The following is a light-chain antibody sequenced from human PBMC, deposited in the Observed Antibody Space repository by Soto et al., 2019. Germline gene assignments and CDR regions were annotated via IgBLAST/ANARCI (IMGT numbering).Light chain of an antibody. CDR2: AAS. J-gene: IGKJ1*01. CDR3: QQSNSITWT. CDR1: QGISTY. Sequence: DIQMTQSPPSLSASVGDRVTITCRASQGISTYLNWYQQKPGKAPKVLIYAASSLQSGVPSRFSGSGSETDFTLTISSLQPEDFATYSCQQSNSITWTFGQGTKVDIK. V-gene: IGKV1-39*01.